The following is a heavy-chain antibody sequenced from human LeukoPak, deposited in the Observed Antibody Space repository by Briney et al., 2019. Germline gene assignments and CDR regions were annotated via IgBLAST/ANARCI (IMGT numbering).Heavy chain of an antibody. Sequence: ASVKVSCKASGYTFTSYYMHWVRQAPGQGLEGMGIINPSGGSTSYAQKFQGRVTMTRDTSTSTVYVELSSLRSEDTAVYYCARGAHLRGYSYGYYSYWGQGTLVTVSS. J-gene: IGHJ4*02. CDR3: ARGAHLRGYSYGYYSY. D-gene: IGHD5-18*01. V-gene: IGHV1-46*01. CDR1: GYTFTSYY. CDR2: INPSGGST.